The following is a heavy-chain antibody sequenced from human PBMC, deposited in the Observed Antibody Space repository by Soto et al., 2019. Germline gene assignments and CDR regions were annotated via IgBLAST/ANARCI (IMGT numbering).Heavy chain of an antibody. CDR2: IYYSGST. J-gene: IGHJ4*02. V-gene: IGHV4-30-4*01. D-gene: IGHD3-9*01. Sequence: QVQLQESGPGLVKPSQTLSLTCTVSGGSISSGDYYWSWIRQPPEKGQEWIGYIYYSGSTYYNPSLKSRVTISVDTSKNQFSLKLSSVTASDTAVYYCARAFDILTRYYFDYWGQGTLVTVST. CDR3: ARAFDILTRYYFDY. CDR1: GGSISSGDYY.